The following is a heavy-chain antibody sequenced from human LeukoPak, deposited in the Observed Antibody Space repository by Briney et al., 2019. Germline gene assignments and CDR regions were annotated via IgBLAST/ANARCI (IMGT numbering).Heavy chain of an antibody. CDR1: GYTLTRYF. Sequence: ASVKVSCKASGYTLTRYFIHWVRQATGQGLEWMGWMNPNSGNTGYAQKFQGRVTITRNTSISTAYMELSSLRSEDTAVYYCARGEYSGYDPAYDYWGQGTLVTVSS. J-gene: IGHJ4*02. D-gene: IGHD5-12*01. CDR3: ARGEYSGYDPAYDY. CDR2: MNPNSGNT. V-gene: IGHV1-8*03.